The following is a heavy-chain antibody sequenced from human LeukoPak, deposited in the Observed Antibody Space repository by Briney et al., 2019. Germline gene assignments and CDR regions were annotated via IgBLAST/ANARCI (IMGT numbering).Heavy chain of an antibody. Sequence: GGSLRLSCAASGFFVSNNYMTWVRQAPGKGLEWVSSISSSSSYIYYADSVKGRFTISRDNAKNSLYLQMNSLRAEDTAVYYCARDGGGRSFDYRGQGTLVTVSS. D-gene: IGHD1-26*01. J-gene: IGHJ4*02. CDR1: GFFVSNNY. CDR2: ISSSSSYI. V-gene: IGHV3-21*01. CDR3: ARDGGGRSFDY.